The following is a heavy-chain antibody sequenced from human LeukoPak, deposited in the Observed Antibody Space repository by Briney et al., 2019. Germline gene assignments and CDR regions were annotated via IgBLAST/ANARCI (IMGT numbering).Heavy chain of an antibody. CDR1: GGSISSSS. V-gene: IGHV3-21*01. J-gene: IGHJ6*03. CDR2: ITSGSSYI. Sequence: ETLSLTCTVSGGSISSSSYYWGWIRQPPGKGLEWVSSITSGSSYIYYADSVKGRFTISRDNAQNSLYLQMNSLRAEDTAVYYCARDPYSGSYGNYYYYFMDVWGKGTTVTISS. CDR3: ARDPYSGSYGNYYYYFMDV. D-gene: IGHD1-26*01.